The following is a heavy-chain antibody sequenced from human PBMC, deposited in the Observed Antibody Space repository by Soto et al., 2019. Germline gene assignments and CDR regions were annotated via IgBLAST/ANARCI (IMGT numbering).Heavy chain of an antibody. CDR2: INHFGGT. Sequence: WGTLALTSAGYGGSFIGYYWSWVRQPPGKGLEWIGEINHFGGTNYNPSLKSRVTMSADTSQNQFSLRLISVTAADTAMYFCVRIRYQLPSSVLWLDPWGQGNPVTVSS. J-gene: IGHJ5*02. D-gene: IGHD3-16*01. V-gene: IGHV4-34*01. CDR3: VRIRYQLPSSVLWLDP. CDR1: GGSFIGYY.